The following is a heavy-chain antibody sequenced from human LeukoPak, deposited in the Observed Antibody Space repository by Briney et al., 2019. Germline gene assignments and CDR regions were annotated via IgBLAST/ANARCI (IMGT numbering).Heavy chain of an antibody. D-gene: IGHD2-2*01. J-gene: IGHJ4*02. Sequence: ASVKISCKASGGTFSSYAISWVRQAPGQGLEWMGWISAYNGNTNYAQKLQGRVTMTTDTSTSTAYMELRSLRSDDTAVYYCARGGWGYCSSTSCYYPFDYWGQGTLVTVSS. CDR2: ISAYNGNT. CDR1: GGTFSSYA. CDR3: ARGGWGYCSSTSCYYPFDY. V-gene: IGHV1-18*01.